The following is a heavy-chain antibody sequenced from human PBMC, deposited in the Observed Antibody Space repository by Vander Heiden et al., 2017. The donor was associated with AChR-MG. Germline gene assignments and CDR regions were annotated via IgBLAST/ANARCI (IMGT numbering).Heavy chain of an antibody. J-gene: IGHJ4*02. CDR2: IYHSGNT. D-gene: IGHD1-26*01. CDR1: GGSISTGGYS. Sequence: QLQLQESGSGLVKPSQTLSLTCAVSGGSISTGGYSWSWIRQPPGKGLEWIGYIYHSGNTFYNPSLRSRLTISVDRSKNQFSLTLTSVTAADTAVYYCARSRIGGASYYFDDGGQGTLVTVSS. CDR3: ARSRIGGASYYFDD. V-gene: IGHV4-30-2*01.